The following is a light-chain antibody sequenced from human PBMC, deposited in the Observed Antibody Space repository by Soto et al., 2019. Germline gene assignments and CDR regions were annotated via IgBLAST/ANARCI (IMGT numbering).Light chain of an antibody. J-gene: IGKJ4*01. CDR3: QQYKNWPPLT. V-gene: IGKV3-15*01. CDR1: QSVTYN. CDR2: GAF. Sequence: EIVMTQSPATLSVSPGETATLSCRASQSVTYNLAWYQQKPGQGPRLLIYGAFTRATGIPARFSASGSGTDFTITISSLQYEDFAVYYCQQYKNWPPLTFGGGTKVEIK.